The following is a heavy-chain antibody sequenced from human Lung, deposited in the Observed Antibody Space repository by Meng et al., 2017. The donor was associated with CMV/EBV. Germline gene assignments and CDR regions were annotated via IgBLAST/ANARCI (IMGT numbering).Heavy chain of an antibody. CDR2: IRHSGDTT. Sequence: SQTLXLTXGIYGGSLSGYYWSWIRQTPGKGLEWIGEIRHSGDTTNYNPSLKSRVTISIDTSKKQFSLKLSAVTAADTAVYYCARQYSSAYYYDYWGQGTLVTVSS. J-gene: IGHJ4*02. V-gene: IGHV4-34*01. CDR1: GGSLSGYY. CDR3: ARQYSSAYYYDY. D-gene: IGHD6-6*01.